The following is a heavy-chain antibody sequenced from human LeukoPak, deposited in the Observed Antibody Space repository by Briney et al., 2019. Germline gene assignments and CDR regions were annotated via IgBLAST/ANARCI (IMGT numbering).Heavy chain of an antibody. CDR1: GGSISSYY. J-gene: IGHJ4*02. CDR3: ARVLRDPGYYYDSSGLYYFDY. D-gene: IGHD3-22*01. Sequence: PSETLSLTCTVSGGSISSYYRSWIRQPPGKGLEWIGYIYYIGSTNYNPSLKSRVTISVDTSKNQFSLKLSSVTAADTAVYYCARVLRDPGYYYDSSGLYYFDYWGQGTLVTVSS. V-gene: IGHV4-59*01. CDR2: IYYIGST.